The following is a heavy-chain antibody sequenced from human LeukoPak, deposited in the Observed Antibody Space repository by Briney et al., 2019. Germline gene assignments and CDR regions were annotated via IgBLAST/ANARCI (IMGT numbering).Heavy chain of an antibody. CDR2: TDISGNT. V-gene: IGHV4-61*02. J-gene: IGHJ5*02. CDR1: SASMSSGRYY. CDR3: ARLSGWFDP. D-gene: IGHD3-10*01. Sequence: SETLSLTCTVSSASMSSGRYYWSWIRQPAGKGLEWIGRTDISGNTYYNPSLKSRVTISVDTSKNQFSLKLSSVTAADTAVYYCARLSGWFDPWGQGTLVTVSS.